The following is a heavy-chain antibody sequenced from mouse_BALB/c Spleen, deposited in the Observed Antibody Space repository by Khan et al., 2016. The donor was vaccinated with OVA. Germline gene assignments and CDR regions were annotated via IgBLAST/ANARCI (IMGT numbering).Heavy chain of an antibody. CDR3: ARWGAYYRSDGWFSY. CDR1: GYTFTTYT. CDR2: INPSNGYT. D-gene: IGHD2-14*01. V-gene: IGHV1-4*01. J-gene: IGHJ3*01. Sequence: VELVESGAELARPGASVKMSCKASGYTFTTYTMHWVKQRPGQGLEWIGYINPSNGYTNYNQKFKDKSTLTADKSSSTAYMQLSSLTSDYSAVYYCARWGAYYRSDGWFSYWGQGTLVTVSA.